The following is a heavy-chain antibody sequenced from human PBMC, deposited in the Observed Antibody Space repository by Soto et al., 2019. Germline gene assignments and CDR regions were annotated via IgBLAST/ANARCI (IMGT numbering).Heavy chain of an antibody. J-gene: IGHJ6*02. Sequence: SVKVSCKASGLTFTSGAVLWVRHARGQPLEWLAWIVAVSGDTNYAQNFQVRVTIPPDISTRTAHMEVSSLRSDDTGVYYCAAESSVFRLVSGAYYYHYPMDVRGQGSTGTVAS. CDR2: IVAVSGDT. CDR3: AAESSVFRLVSGAYYYHYPMDV. D-gene: IGHD3-3*01. V-gene: IGHV1-58*01. CDR1: GLTFTSGA.